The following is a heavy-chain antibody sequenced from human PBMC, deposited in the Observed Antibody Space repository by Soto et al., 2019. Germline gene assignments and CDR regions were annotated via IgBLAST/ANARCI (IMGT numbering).Heavy chain of an antibody. CDR1: GGTINSGDYF. Sequence: SETLSLTCSVSGGTINSGDYFWSWIRQPPGKGLEWIGSIFYTGSTYYSPSLKSRASMSMDTSKKLFSLRLRSLTAADTAVYFCARVKATLYRHYYFDYWGQGTPVTAPQ. V-gene: IGHV4-30-4*01. CDR3: ARVKATLYRHYYFDY. J-gene: IGHJ4*02. CDR2: IFYTGST. D-gene: IGHD5-12*01.